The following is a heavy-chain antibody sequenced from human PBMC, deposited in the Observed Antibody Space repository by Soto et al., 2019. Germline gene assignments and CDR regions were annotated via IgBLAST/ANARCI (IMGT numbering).Heavy chain of an antibody. CDR2: ISYDGSNK. Sequence: QVQLVESGGGVVQPGRSLRLSCAASGFTFSSYGMHWVRQAPGKGLEWVAVISYDGSNKYYADSVKGRFTISRDNSKNTLYLPMNSLRAEDTAVYYCAKSGASDLWGRGTLVTVSS. D-gene: IGHD3-10*01. CDR3: AKSGASDL. CDR1: GFTFSSYG. V-gene: IGHV3-30*18. J-gene: IGHJ2*01.